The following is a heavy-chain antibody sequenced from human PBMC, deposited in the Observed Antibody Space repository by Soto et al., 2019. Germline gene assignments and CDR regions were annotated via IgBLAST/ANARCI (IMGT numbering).Heavy chain of an antibody. CDR2: ISGSGGSA. D-gene: IGHD2-15*01. J-gene: IGHJ4*02. V-gene: IGHV3-23*01. CDR1: GFTVSDYF. CDR3: AKGKAIAGTDY. Sequence: GGSLRLSCAASGFTVSDYFMSWIRQAPGKGLEWVSAISGSGGSAYYADSVKGRLTISRDNSKNTLYLQMNSLRAEDTAVYYCAKGKAIAGTDYWGQGTLVTVSS.